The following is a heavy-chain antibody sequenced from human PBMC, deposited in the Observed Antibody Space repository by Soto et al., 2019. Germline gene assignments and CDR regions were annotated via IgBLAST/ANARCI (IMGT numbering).Heavy chain of an antibody. V-gene: IGHV3-30*18. Sequence: GGSLRLSCAASGFTFSSYGMHWVRQAPGKGLEWVAVISYDGSNKYYADSVKGRFTISRDNSKNTLYQQVNSLRAEDTAVYYCAKDSQSFDYSGGLDYWGQGTLVTVSP. CDR1: GFTFSSYG. CDR2: ISYDGSNK. J-gene: IGHJ4*02. CDR3: AKDSQSFDYSGGLDY. D-gene: IGHD3-10*01.